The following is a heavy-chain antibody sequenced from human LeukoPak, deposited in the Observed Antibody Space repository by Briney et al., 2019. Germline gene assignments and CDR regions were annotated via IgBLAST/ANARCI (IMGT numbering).Heavy chain of an antibody. V-gene: IGHV1-69*04. CDR1: GGTFSSYA. CDR3: ARERYSSGWYDYYYGMDV. J-gene: IGHJ6*02. CDR2: IIPILGIA. Sequence: SVKVSCKASGGTFSSYAISWVRQAPGQRLEWMGRIIPILGIANYAQKFQGRVTITADKSTSTAYMELSSLRSEDTAVYYCARERYSSGWYDYYYGMDVWGQGTTVTVSS. D-gene: IGHD6-19*01.